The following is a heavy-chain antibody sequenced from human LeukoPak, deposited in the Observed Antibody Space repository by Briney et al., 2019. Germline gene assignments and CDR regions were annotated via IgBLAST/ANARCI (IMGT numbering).Heavy chain of an antibody. V-gene: IGHV1-18*01. Sequence: GASVKVSCKASGYTFINYGLTWVRQAPGQGFEWMGWISAYTGSTNYAQKLQGRVTMLTDPSTSTAYMDLRSLRSDDTAVYYCARTVGATGAFDIWGQGTMVIVSS. CDR2: ISAYTGST. CDR1: GYTFINYG. CDR3: ARTVGATGAFDI. D-gene: IGHD1-26*01. J-gene: IGHJ3*02.